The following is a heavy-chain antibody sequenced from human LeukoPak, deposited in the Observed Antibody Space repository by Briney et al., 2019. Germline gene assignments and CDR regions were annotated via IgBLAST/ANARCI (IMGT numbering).Heavy chain of an antibody. CDR2: INSDGSTT. J-gene: IGHJ4*02. CDR3: IRGLGGGSDY. V-gene: IGHV3-74*03. Sequence: QPGGSLRLSCAASGFSFSGSWMHWVRQAPAKGLVWVSRINSDGSTTTYADSVQGRFTISRVNAKNTLYLQMNSLRAEDTAVYYCIRGLGGGSDYWGLGTLVTVTS. D-gene: IGHD4-23*01. CDR1: GFSFSGSW.